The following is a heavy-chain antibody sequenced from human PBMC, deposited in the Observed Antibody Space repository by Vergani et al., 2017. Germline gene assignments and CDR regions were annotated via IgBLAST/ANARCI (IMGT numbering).Heavy chain of an antibody. CDR2: SYSDGST. CDR3: ARGPIPYDNSGSDY. Sequence: EVQLVESGGGLIQPGGSLRLSCAASGFTVSSNYMSWVRQAPGKGLEWVAVSYSDGSTYYADSVKGRFTISRDNSKNTLYLQMNSLRAEDTAVYYCARGPIPYDNSGSDYWGQGTLVTVSS. J-gene: IGHJ4*02. D-gene: IGHD3-22*01. V-gene: IGHV3-53*01. CDR1: GFTVSSNY.